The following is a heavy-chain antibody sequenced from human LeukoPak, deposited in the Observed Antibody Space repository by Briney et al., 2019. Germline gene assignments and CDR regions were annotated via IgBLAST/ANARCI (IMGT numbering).Heavy chain of an antibody. J-gene: IGHJ4*02. CDR1: GGSMSSYF. CDR2: IYYSGTT. CDR3: TRGAGWLIDY. Sequence: SETLSLTCSVSGGSMSSYFWSWIRQSPGKGLEWIGYIYYSGTTHYNPSLKSRVTISADTSKNHFSLRLNSVTTADTAVYYCTRGAGWLIDYWGQGILVTVSS. D-gene: IGHD3-16*01. V-gene: IGHV4-59*01.